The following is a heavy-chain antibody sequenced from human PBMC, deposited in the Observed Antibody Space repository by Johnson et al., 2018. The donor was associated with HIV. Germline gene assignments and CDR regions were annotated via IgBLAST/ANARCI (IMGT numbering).Heavy chain of an antibody. CDR3: AKYDRFAFDV. CDR2: ISYDGNTK. CDR1: GFTFSSYA. V-gene: IGHV3-30*04. J-gene: IGHJ3*01. D-gene: IGHD3-16*01. Sequence: QVQLVESGGGVVQPGRSLRLSCAASGFTFSSYAMHWVRQAPGKGLEWVAVISYDGNTKYYADSVKGRFTISRDNAKNSLYLQMNNLRAEDTAVYFCAKYDRFAFDVWGQGTMVTVSS.